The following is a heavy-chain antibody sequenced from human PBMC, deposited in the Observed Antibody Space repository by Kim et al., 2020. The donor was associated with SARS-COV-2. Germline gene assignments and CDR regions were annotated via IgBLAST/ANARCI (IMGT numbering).Heavy chain of an antibody. CDR3: ARDRYCISSSYFLARDLDV. CDR1: GFTFSSYG. V-gene: IGHV3-33*01. Sequence: GGSLRLSCAASGFTFSSYGMHWVRQAPGKGLEWVAVIWYDGSNKYYADSVKGRFTISRDNSKNTLYLQMNSLRAEDTAVYYCARDRYCISSSYFLARDLDVWGQGTTVTVSS. J-gene: IGHJ6*02. D-gene: IGHD2-2*01. CDR2: IWYDGSNK.